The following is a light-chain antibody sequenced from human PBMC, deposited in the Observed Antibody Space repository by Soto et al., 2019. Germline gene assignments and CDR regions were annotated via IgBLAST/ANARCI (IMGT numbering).Light chain of an antibody. CDR1: QSVSDS. CDR2: DAS. Sequence: EIVLTQSPATLSLSPGERATLSCRASQSVSDSLAWYQHKPGQAPRLLIDDASNRATGVPARFSGSGSGTDFTLTISSLEPEDFAVYYCQQRSNWGFTFGPGTKVDIK. CDR3: QQRSNWGFT. V-gene: IGKV3-11*01. J-gene: IGKJ3*01.